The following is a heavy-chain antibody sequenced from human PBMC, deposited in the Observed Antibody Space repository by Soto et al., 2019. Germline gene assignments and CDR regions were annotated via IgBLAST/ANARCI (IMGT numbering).Heavy chain of an antibody. J-gene: IGHJ4*02. CDR1: GGSVSSGSYY. D-gene: IGHD1-26*01. V-gene: IGHV4-61*01. CDR2: IYYSGST. CDR3: ARVRGSYYFDY. Sequence: SETLSLTCTVSGGSVSSGSYYWSWIRQPPGKGLEWIGYIYYSGSTNYSPSLKSRVTISVDTSKNQFSLKLSSVTAADTAVYYCARVRGSYYFDYWGQGTLVTVSS.